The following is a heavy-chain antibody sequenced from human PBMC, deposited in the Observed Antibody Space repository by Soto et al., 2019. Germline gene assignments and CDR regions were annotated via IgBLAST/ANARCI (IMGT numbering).Heavy chain of an antibody. CDR1: GFTFSGFD. J-gene: IGHJ4*02. CDR2: IGTAGDT. CDR3: AGGQEVGAHFFDS. Sequence: SLRLSCEASGFTFSGFDMHWVRQPTGKGLEWVSTIGTAGDTYYAVSVKGRFTISRDNAKNSLSLQMNSLRAGDTAVYFCAGGQEVGAHFFDSWGQGTQVTVSS. D-gene: IGHD2-15*01. V-gene: IGHV3-13*01.